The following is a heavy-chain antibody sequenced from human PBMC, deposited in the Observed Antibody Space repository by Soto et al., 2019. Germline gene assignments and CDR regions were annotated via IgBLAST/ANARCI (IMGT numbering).Heavy chain of an antibody. J-gene: IGHJ3*02. Sequence: SETLSLTCTVSGGSISSYYWSWIRQPPGKGLEWIGYIYYSGSTNYNPSLKSRVTISVDTSKNQFSLRLSSVTAADTAVYYCARVVHYYDSSGYHDAFDIWGQGTMVTVSS. V-gene: IGHV4-59*01. D-gene: IGHD3-22*01. CDR3: ARVVHYYDSSGYHDAFDI. CDR2: IYYSGST. CDR1: GGSISSYY.